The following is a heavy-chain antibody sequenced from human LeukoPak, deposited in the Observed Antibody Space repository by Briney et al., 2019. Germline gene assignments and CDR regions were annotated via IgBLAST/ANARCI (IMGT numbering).Heavy chain of an antibody. Sequence: GGSLRLSYAASGFTFSTYAMSWVRQAPGKGLEWVAAISGSGGSTYCADSVKGRFTISRDNSKNTLYLQMNSLRAEDTAVYYCAKAVGATGYYHYGMDVWGQGTTVTVSS. V-gene: IGHV3-23*01. CDR1: GFTFSTYA. CDR3: AKAVGATGYYHYGMDV. J-gene: IGHJ6*02. D-gene: IGHD1-26*01. CDR2: ISGSGGST.